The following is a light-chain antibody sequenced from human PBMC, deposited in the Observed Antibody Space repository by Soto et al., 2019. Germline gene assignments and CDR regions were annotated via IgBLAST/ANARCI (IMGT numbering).Light chain of an antibody. CDR3: QQRSDWPLT. Sequence: EVVLTQSPATLSLSPGERATLSCRASQSVSSYLAWYQQKPGHTPRLLIYDASNRATGIPSRFSGSGSGTDFTLTISSLEPDDFAVYYCQQRSDWPLTFGGGTKVEI. V-gene: IGKV3-11*01. CDR2: DAS. J-gene: IGKJ4*01. CDR1: QSVSSY.